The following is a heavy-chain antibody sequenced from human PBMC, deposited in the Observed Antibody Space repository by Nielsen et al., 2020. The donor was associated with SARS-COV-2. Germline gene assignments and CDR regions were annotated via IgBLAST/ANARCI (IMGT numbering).Heavy chain of an antibody. J-gene: IGHJ4*02. V-gene: IGHV3-30*04. CDR2: ISYDGNNK. D-gene: IGHD6-6*01. Sequence: GESLKISCAASDFAFTQYAMHWVRQAPGKGLEWVAIISYDGNNKYADSVKGRFTISRDNSKNTLYLQMTSLRAEDTAVYYCARETIEHTSSFFDFWGQGTLVTVSS. CDR1: DFAFTQYA. CDR3: ARETIEHTSSFFDF.